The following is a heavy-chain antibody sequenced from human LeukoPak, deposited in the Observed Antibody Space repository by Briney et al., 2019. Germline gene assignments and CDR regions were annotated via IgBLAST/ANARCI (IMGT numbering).Heavy chain of an antibody. CDR1: GGSISSSN. V-gene: IGHV3-21*01. Sequence: ETLPLTCAVSGGSISSSNWWSWVRQAPGKGLEWVSSISSSSSYIYYADSVKGRFTISRDNAKNSLYLQMNSLRAEDTAVYYCARWNYYDSSEWGQGTLVTVSS. CDR3: ARWNYYDSSE. CDR2: ISSSSSYI. J-gene: IGHJ4*02. D-gene: IGHD3-22*01.